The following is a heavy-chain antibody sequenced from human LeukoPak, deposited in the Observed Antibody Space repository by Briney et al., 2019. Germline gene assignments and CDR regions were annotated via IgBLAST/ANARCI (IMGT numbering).Heavy chain of an antibody. V-gene: IGHV6-1*01. CDR3: SLARSEYHYGMDV. CDR2: TYYRSKWYY. J-gene: IGHJ6*02. CDR1: GDSVSSISVA. Sequence: SQTLSLTCAISGDSVSSISVAWNWIRQSPSRGLEWLGRTYYRSKWYYEYAASVKGRINISPDTSKNQFSLQLTSVTPEDTAVYYCSLARSEYHYGMDVWGQGTTVTVSS.